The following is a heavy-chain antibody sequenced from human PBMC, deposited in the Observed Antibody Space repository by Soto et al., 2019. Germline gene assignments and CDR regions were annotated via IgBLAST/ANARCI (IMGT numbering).Heavy chain of an antibody. D-gene: IGHD3-10*01. CDR2: ISAYNGNT. CDR3: ARGDTYGSGSYRSDHYYGMDV. CDR1: GYTFTSYG. V-gene: IGHV1-18*04. Sequence: ASVKVSCKASGYTFTSYGISWVRQAPGQGLEWMGWISAYNGNTKYAQKLQGRVTMTTDTSKSTAYMELRSLISDDTAVYYRARGDTYGSGSYRSDHYYGMDVCGQGTKVTVSS. J-gene: IGHJ6*02.